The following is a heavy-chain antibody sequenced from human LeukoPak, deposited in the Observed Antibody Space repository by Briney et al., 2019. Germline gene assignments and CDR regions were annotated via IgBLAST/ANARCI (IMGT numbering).Heavy chain of an antibody. CDR1: GYSFTGYW. V-gene: IGHV5-51*01. J-gene: IGHJ6*03. D-gene: IGHD1-14*01. CDR3: ARASDNHYYYYYYMDV. CDR2: IYPGDSDT. Sequence: GESLKISCKGSGYSFTGYWIGWVRQMPGKGLEWMGIIYPGDSDTRYSPSFQGQVTISADKSISTAYLQWSGLKASDTAMYYCARASDNHYYYYYYMDVWGKGTTVTVSS.